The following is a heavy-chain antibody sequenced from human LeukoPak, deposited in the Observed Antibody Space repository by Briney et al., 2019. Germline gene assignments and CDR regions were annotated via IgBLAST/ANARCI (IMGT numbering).Heavy chain of an antibody. CDR2: IIPIFGTA. V-gene: IGHV1-69*05. Sequence: SVKVSCKVSGYTFTELSMHWVRQAPGQGLEWMGGIIPIFGTANYAQKFQGRVTITTDESTSTAYMELSSLRSEDTAVYYCARGGYSYVGQNDYWGQGTLVTVSS. CDR3: ARGGYSYVGQNDY. CDR1: GYTFTELS. J-gene: IGHJ4*02. D-gene: IGHD5-18*01.